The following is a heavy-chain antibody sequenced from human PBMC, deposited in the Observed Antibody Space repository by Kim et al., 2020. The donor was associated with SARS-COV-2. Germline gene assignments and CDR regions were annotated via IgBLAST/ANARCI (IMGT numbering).Heavy chain of an antibody. D-gene: IGHD3-16*01. Sequence: TSYEQKFQGRVTMTRDTSTSTVYMELSSLRSEDTAVYYCARKGGYYGMDVWGQGTTVTVSS. J-gene: IGHJ6*02. V-gene: IGHV1-46*01. CDR3: ARKGGYYGMDV. CDR2: T.